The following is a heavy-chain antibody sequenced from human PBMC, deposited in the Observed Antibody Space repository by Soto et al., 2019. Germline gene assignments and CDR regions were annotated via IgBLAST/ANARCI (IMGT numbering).Heavy chain of an antibody. J-gene: IGHJ4*02. D-gene: IGHD4-17*01. V-gene: IGHV1-46*01. CDR3: ARDRTVTGSWGY. Sequence: QVQLVQSGAEVKKPGASVKVSCKASGYTFTSYYMHWVRQAPGQGLEWMGIINPSGGSTSYAQKFQGRVTMTRDTSTSTVYMELSSLRAEDTAVYYCARDRTVTGSWGYWGQGTLVTVSS. CDR1: GYTFTSYY. CDR2: INPSGGST.